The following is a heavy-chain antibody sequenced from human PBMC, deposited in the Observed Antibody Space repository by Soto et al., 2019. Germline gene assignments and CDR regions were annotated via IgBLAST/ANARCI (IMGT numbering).Heavy chain of an antibody. J-gene: IGHJ4*02. Sequence: SETLSLTCTVSGGSISSYYWSWIRQPPGKGLEWIGYIYYSGSTNYNPSLKSRVTISVDTSKNQFSLKLSSVTAADTAVYYCARHYAVVLYHFDYWGLGTLVTVSS. CDR3: ARHYAVVLYHFDY. CDR1: GGSISSYY. D-gene: IGHD2-15*01. CDR2: IYYSGST. V-gene: IGHV4-59*08.